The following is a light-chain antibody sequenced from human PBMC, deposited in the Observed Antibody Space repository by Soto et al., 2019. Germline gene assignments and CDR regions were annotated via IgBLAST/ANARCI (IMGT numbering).Light chain of an antibody. J-gene: IGKJ2*01. CDR2: AAS. CDR3: QQFGSSPYT. Sequence: ETVLTQSPGTLSLSPGERVTLSCRASHSITSNSLVWYQQKPGQAPRLLIYAASLRPPGIPDRFSGSGSGTYFTLTITRLEPEVFALYYCQQFGSSPYTFGQGTKLEIK. CDR1: HSITSNS. V-gene: IGKV3-20*01.